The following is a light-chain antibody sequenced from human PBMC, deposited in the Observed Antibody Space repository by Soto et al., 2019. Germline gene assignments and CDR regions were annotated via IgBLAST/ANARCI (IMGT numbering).Light chain of an antibody. CDR2: DAS. CDR3: EQRNSWPRIT. Sequence: EILLTQSPATLSLSPGERPTLSCRASQSVSTSLAWYTQKPGQAPRLLIYDASNRATDVPARFSGSGSGTDFTLTIGNLEPEDCAVYYCEQRNSWPRITFGQGTRLDIK. V-gene: IGKV3-11*01. J-gene: IGKJ5*01. CDR1: QSVSTS.